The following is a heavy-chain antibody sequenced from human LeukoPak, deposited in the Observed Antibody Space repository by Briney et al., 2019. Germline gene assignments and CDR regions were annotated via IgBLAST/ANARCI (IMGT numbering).Heavy chain of an antibody. CDR3: ARDLFELALANDGDYYDSSGYPDTFDY. CDR1: GFTFSSYW. Sequence: PGXXLRLSCAASGFTFSSYWMSWVRQAPGKGLEWVANIKQDGSEKYYVDSVKGRFTISRDNAKNSLYLQMNSLRAEDTAVYYCARDLFELALANDGDYYDSSGYPDTFDYWGQGTLVTVSS. CDR2: IKQDGSEK. J-gene: IGHJ4*02. V-gene: IGHV3-7*01. D-gene: IGHD3-22*01.